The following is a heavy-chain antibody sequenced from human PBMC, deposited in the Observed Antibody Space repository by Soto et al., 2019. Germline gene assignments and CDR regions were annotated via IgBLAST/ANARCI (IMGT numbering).Heavy chain of an antibody. CDR2: INPSGGST. Sequence: QVQLVQSGAEVKKPGASVKVSCKASGYTFTSYYMHWVRQAPGQGPEWVGIINPSGGSTSYAQNFQVRITMTSDTSTSTVYMELSSLRSEDTAVYYCARALPRIAASREGDYWGQGTLVTVSS. CDR3: ARALPRIAASREGDY. CDR1: GYTFTSYY. D-gene: IGHD6-6*01. V-gene: IGHV1-46*01. J-gene: IGHJ4*02.